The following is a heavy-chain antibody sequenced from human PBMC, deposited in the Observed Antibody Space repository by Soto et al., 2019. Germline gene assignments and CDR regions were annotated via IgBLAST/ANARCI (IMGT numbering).Heavy chain of an antibody. CDR3: ANAAVADYYYYYGLDV. J-gene: IGHJ6*04. CDR2: ISGSGGST. CDR1: GYTVYISV. V-gene: IGHV3-23*01. Sequence: AGSLRLSSAAPGYTVYISVMSWVRQDPGKGLEWVSAISGSGGSTYYADSVKGRFTISRDNSKNTLYLQMNSLRAEDTAVYYCANAAVADYYYYYGLDVWGEGTTGTGSS. D-gene: IGHD6-19*01.